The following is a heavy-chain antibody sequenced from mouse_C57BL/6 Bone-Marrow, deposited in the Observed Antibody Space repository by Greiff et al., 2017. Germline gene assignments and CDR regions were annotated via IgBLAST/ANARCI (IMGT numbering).Heavy chain of an antibody. J-gene: IGHJ1*03. V-gene: IGHV1-55*01. CDR3: ARNRDYYGSSQGYFDV. CDR2: IYPGSGST. Sequence: QVQLQQPGAELVKPGASVKMSCKASGYTFTSYWITWVKQRPGQGLEWIGDIYPGSGSTNYNEKFKSKATLTVDTSSSTAYMQLSSLTSEDSAVYYCARNRDYYGSSQGYFDVWGTGTTVTVSS. CDR1: GYTFTSYW. D-gene: IGHD1-1*01.